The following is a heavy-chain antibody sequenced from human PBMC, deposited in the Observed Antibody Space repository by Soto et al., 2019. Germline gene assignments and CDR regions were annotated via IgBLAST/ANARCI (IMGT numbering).Heavy chain of an antibody. CDR1: GGSISSGGYY. Sequence: SETLSLTCTVSGGSISSGGYYWSWIRQHPGKGLEWIGYIYYSGSTYYNPSLKSRVTISVDTSKNQFSLKLSSVTAADTAVYYCARDARYLGYCSGGSCPGGTDYWGQGTLVTVSS. CDR2: IYYSGST. J-gene: IGHJ4*02. D-gene: IGHD2-15*01. CDR3: ARDARYLGYCSGGSCPGGTDY. V-gene: IGHV4-31*02.